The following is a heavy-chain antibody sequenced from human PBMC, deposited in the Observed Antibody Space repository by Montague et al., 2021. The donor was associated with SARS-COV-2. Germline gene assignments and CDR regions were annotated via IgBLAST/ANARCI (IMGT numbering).Heavy chain of an antibody. CDR3: ARESASFHDGGYFDY. J-gene: IGHJ4*02. V-gene: IGHV3-30*04. D-gene: IGHD1-26*01. Sequence: SLRLSCAASGSYFSYAMHWVRQAPGKGLEWVALLSNDRSNKHYADSVKGRFTVSRDNSKNTLYLQMNSLRAEDTAVYYCARESASFHDGGYFDYWGPGTLVTVSS. CDR1: GSYFSYA. CDR2: LSNDRSNK.